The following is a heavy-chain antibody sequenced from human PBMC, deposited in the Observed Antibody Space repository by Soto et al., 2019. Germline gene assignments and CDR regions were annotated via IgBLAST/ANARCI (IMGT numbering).Heavy chain of an antibody. CDR1: GYTLTELS. J-gene: IGHJ5*02. Sequence: ASLKVSCKVSGYTLTELSMHWVRQAPGKGLEWMGGFDPEDGETIYAQKFQGRVTMTEDTSTDTAYMELSSLRSEDTAVYYCAASLGSITMIVGSNWLAPWGQGTLVTVSS. CDR3: AASLGSITMIVGSNWLAP. V-gene: IGHV1-24*01. CDR2: FDPEDGET. D-gene: IGHD3-22*01.